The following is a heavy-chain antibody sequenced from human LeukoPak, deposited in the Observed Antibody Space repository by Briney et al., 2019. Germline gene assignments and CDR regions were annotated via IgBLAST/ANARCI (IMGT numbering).Heavy chain of an antibody. Sequence: SETLSLTCTVSGGSTNPYYWTWIRQSPGKGLEWIGYIYFTGSTTYNPSLKSRVTFSVDRSTNQFSLKLTSVTAADTAVYYCAREGGNYYGSGSYGGYYYYLDVWGKGTTVTVSS. D-gene: IGHD3-10*01. J-gene: IGHJ6*03. V-gene: IGHV4-59*01. CDR2: IYFTGST. CDR3: AREGGNYYGSGSYGGYYYYLDV. CDR1: GGSTNPYY.